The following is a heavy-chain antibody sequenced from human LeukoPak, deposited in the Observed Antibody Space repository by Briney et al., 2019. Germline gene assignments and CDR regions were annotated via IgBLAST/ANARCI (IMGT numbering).Heavy chain of an antibody. V-gene: IGHV4-31*02. J-gene: IGHJ4*02. D-gene: IGHD2-15*01. CDR2: IYYSGST. Sequence: LRLSCAASGFTFSSYSMNWIRQHPGKGLEWIGYIYYSGSTYYNPSLKSRVTISVDTSKNQFSLKLSSVTAADTAVYYCARSGGRGGYFDYWGQGTLVTVSS. CDR3: ARSGGRGGYFDY. CDR1: GFTFSSYS.